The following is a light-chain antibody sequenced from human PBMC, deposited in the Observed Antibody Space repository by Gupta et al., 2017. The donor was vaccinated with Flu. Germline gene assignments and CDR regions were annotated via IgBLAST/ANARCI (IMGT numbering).Light chain of an antibody. J-gene: IGLJ2*01. CDR1: SSDVGSYNL. Sequence: ITISCTGTSSDVGSYNLVSWYQQHPGKAPKVMIYEGSKRPSGVSNRFSGSKSGNTASLTISGLQAEDEADYYCCSYAGSSTLVVFGGGTKLAVL. V-gene: IGLV2-23*01. CDR3: CSYAGSSTLVV. CDR2: EGS.